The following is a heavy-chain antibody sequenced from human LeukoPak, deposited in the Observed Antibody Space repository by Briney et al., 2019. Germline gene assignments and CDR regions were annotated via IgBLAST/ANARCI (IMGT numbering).Heavy chain of an antibody. D-gene: IGHD3-3*01. CDR2: ISSSGSTI. V-gene: IGHV3-11*04. J-gene: IGHJ6*03. CDR3: ARALRFLEWLRPRDYYYYMDV. Sequence: GGSLRLSCAASGFTFSDYYMSWIRQAPGKGLEWVSYISSSGSTIYYADSVKGRFTISRDNAKNSLYLQMNSLRAEDTAVYYCARALRFLEWLRPRDYYYYMDVWGKGTTVTVSS. CDR1: GFTFSDYY.